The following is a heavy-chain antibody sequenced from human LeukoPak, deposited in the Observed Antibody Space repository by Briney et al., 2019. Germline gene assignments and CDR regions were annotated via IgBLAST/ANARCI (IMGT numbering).Heavy chain of an antibody. D-gene: IGHD3-10*01. CDR1: GYTFTSYY. CDR2: INPSGGST. Sequence: GASVKVSCKASGYTFTSYYMHWVRQAPGQGLEWMGIINPSGGSTSYAQKFQGRVTMTRDTSTSTVYMELSSLRSEVTAVYYCARDARITMVRGVIWENWFDPWGQGTLVTVSS. CDR3: ARDARITMVRGVIWENWFDP. J-gene: IGHJ5*02. V-gene: IGHV1-46*01.